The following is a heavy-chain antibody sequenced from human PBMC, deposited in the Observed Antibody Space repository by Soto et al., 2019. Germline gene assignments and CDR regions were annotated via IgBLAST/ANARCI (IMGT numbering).Heavy chain of an antibody. J-gene: IGHJ5*02. CDR3: ARDHQRDVNYCSSTSCYGSDWFDP. CDR2: ISAYNGNT. D-gene: IGHD2-2*01. Sequence: QVQLVQSGAEVKKPGASVKVSCKASGYTFTSYGISWVRQAPGQGLEWMGWISAYNGNTNYAQKLQGRVTMTTDTSTSTAYMELRSLRSDDTALYYCARDHQRDVNYCSSTSCYGSDWFDPWGQGTLVTVSS. CDR1: GYTFTSYG. V-gene: IGHV1-18*01.